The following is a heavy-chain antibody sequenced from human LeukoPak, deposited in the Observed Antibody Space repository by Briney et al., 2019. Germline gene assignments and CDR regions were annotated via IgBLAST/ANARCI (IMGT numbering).Heavy chain of an antibody. CDR1: GFTFSSYA. V-gene: IGHV3-64*01. J-gene: IGHJ6*03. Sequence: PGGSLRLSCAASGFTFSSYAMHWVRQAPGKGLEYVSAISSNGGSTYYANSVKGRFTISRDNSKNTLYLQMGSLRAEDMAVYYCARDRSRYYMDVWGKGTTVTVSS. CDR3: ARDRSRYYMDV. D-gene: IGHD2-15*01. CDR2: ISSNGGST.